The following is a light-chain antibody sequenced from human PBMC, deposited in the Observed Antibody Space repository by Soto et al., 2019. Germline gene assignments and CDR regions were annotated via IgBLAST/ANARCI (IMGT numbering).Light chain of an antibody. V-gene: IGKV3-11*01. J-gene: IGKJ5*01. Sequence: EIVLTQSPATLSLSPGERVTLSCRASQSVSSYFAWYQQKPGQAPRLLIYDASNRATGIPARFSGSGSGTDFTLTISSLDPEDFAVYYCQQRSNGPLPFGQGTRLEIK. CDR2: DAS. CDR3: QQRSNGPLP. CDR1: QSVSSY.